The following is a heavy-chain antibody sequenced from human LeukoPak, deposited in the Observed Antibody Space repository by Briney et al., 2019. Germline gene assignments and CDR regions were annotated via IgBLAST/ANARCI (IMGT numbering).Heavy chain of an antibody. CDR1: GGSISSSSYY. CDR2: IYYSGST. J-gene: IGHJ4*02. D-gene: IGHD3-22*01. Sequence: KASETLSLTCTVSGGSISSSSYYWGWIRQPPGKGLEWIGSIYYSGSTYYNPSLKSRVTISVDTSKNQFSLKLSSVTAADTAVYYCAREGYKYYYDSSGYYGWGQGTLVTVSS. V-gene: IGHV4-39*07. CDR3: AREGYKYYYDSSGYYG.